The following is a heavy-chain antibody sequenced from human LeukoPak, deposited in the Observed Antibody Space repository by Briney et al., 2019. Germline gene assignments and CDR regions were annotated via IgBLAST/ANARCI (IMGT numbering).Heavy chain of an antibody. V-gene: IGHV1-18*01. D-gene: IGHD6-13*01. CDR3: ARGKGRAAFIDY. J-gene: IGHJ4*02. CDR1: GYTFTSYG. Sequence: ASVKVSCKASGYTFTSYGISWVRQAPGQGLEWMGWISAYNGNTNYAQKFQGRVTMTRDMSTSTVYMELSSLRSEDTAVYYCARGKGRAAFIDYWGQGTLVTVSS. CDR2: ISAYNGNT.